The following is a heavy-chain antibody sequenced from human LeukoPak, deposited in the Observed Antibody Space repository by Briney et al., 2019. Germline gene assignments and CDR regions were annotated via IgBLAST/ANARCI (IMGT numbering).Heavy chain of an antibody. CDR3: PKDSWDVGAPSETDH. J-gene: IGHJ1*01. D-gene: IGHD1-26*01. CDR1: GFIFSSYG. CDR2: IRYDGSDK. Sequence: PGGSLRLSCSASGFIFSSYGIHWVRQAPGKGLERVAFIRYDGSDKYYADSVKGRFTISRDNSKNKVYLQMNSLRTEDTAVYYCPKDSWDVGAPSETDHWRQSTLVTVSS. V-gene: IGHV3-30*02.